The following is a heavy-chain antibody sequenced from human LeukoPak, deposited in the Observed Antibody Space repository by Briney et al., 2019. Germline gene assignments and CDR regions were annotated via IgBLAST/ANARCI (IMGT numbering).Heavy chain of an antibody. CDR2: ISAYNGNT. V-gene: IGHV1-8*02. CDR1: GGTFSSYA. Sequence: ASVKVSCKASGGTFSSYAISWVRQAPGQGLEWMGCISAYNGNTNYAQKFQGRVTMTRNTSISTAYMELSSLRSEDTAAYYCARVAREIVVVVAAAGRWFDPWGQGTLVTVSS. J-gene: IGHJ5*02. D-gene: IGHD2-15*01. CDR3: ARVAREIVVVVAAAGRWFDP.